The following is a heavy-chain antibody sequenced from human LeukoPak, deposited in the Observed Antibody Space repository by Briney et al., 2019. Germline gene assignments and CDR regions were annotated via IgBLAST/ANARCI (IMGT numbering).Heavy chain of an antibody. Sequence: PGGSLRLSCEASGFTFSSFAMHWVRQAPGKGLEYVSAISSNGGSTYYANSVKGRFTISRDNSKNTLYLQMGSLRAEDMAVYYCARGAVVVTNYFDFWGQGTLVTVSS. CDR1: GFTFSSFA. V-gene: IGHV3-64*01. CDR2: ISSNGGST. D-gene: IGHD3-22*01. J-gene: IGHJ4*02. CDR3: ARGAVVVTNYFDF.